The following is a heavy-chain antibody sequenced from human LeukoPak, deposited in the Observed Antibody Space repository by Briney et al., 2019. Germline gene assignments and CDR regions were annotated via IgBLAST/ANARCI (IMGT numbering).Heavy chain of an antibody. J-gene: IGHJ4*02. CDR3: AKGNQFRDFDY. Sequence: GGSLRLSCAASGFTFSTYGMHWVRQAPGKGLEWVAVISYDGTKIYYADSVKGRFTISRDNSKNTLYLQMNSLGVEDTAVFFCAKGNQFRDFDYWGQGTLVTVSS. V-gene: IGHV3-30*18. CDR1: GFTFSTYG. CDR2: ISYDGTKI.